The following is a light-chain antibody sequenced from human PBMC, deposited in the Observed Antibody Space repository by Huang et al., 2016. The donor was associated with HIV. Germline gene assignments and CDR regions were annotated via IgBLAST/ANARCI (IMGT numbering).Light chain of an antibody. CDR2: CAS. Sequence: EIVMTQSPATLSVSPGEGATLSCRASQTVGSKLAWYQQKPGQAPRLLIFCASTRATGIPARFSGSGSGTDFTLTISDLQSEDFAVYYCQQYNNWPPWTFGQGTKVEI. CDR1: QTVGSK. J-gene: IGKJ1*01. V-gene: IGKV3-15*01. CDR3: QQYNNWPPWT.